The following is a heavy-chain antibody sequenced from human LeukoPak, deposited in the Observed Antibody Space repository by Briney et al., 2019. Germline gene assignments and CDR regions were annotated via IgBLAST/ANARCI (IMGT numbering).Heavy chain of an antibody. D-gene: IGHD5-12*01. CDR1: GFTISNYR. J-gene: IGHJ4*02. Sequence: PGGSLRLSCAACGFTISNYRMQWDRQAPGKGLEWVAVISYDGSNKFYADSVKGRFTISRDNSKNTLYLQMNILRTEDTAVYYCARDLRSGYDCVDDWGQGTLVTVSS. V-gene: IGHV3-30*03. CDR3: ARDLRSGYDCVDD. CDR2: ISYDGSNK.